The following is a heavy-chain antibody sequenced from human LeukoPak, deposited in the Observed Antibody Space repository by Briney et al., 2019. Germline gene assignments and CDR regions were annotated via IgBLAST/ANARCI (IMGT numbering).Heavy chain of an antibody. CDR2: FYPEDGET. CDR3: ATAGGYYFDY. J-gene: IGHJ4*02. CDR1: GYTLTELS. V-gene: IGHV1-24*01. D-gene: IGHD3-10*01. Sequence: ASVKVSCKVSGYTLTELSMHWVRQAPGKGIEWMGGFYPEDGETIYAQKFQGRVTMTEDTSTDTAYMELGSLRSEDTAVYYCATAGGYYFDYWGQGTLVTVSS.